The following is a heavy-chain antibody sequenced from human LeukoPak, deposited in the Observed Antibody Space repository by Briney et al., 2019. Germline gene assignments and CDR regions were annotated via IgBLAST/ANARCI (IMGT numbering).Heavy chain of an antibody. CDR1: GFTFSSYA. D-gene: IGHD6-13*01. V-gene: IGHV3-30-3*01. CDR2: TSSDGNIK. CDR3: ARGDISAAGTFDH. Sequence: GRSLRLSCAASGFTFSSYAMHWVRQAPGKGLEWVAVTSSDGNIKYYADSVKGRFTISRDNSKNTLYLQMNSLRGEDTGVYYCARGDISAAGTFDHWGQGTLVTVSS. J-gene: IGHJ4*02.